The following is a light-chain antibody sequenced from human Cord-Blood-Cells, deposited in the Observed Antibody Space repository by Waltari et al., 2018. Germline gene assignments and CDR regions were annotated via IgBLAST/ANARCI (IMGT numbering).Light chain of an antibody. Sequence: QSALTQPASVSGSPGQAITISCTGPSSDVGGYHYVPWYQQHPGKPPKLMIYDLNNLPSGVSNRFSGSKSGNTASLTISGLQAEDEADYYCSSYTSSSTYVFGTGTKVTVL. CDR2: DLN. CDR3: SSYTSSSTYV. CDR1: SSDVGGYHY. V-gene: IGLV2-14*01. J-gene: IGLJ1*01.